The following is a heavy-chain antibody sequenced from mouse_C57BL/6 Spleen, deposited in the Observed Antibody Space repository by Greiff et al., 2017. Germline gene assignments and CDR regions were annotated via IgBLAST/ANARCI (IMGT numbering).Heavy chain of an antibody. Sequence: QVQLQQSGPGLVQPSQSLSITCTVSGFSLTSYGVHWVRQSPGKGLVWLGVIRSGGSTDNNAAFISRLSISKDNSKSQVFFKMNSLQADDTAIYYWARNYYCSSAYWGQGTLVTVSA. J-gene: IGHJ3*01. V-gene: IGHV2-2*01. D-gene: IGHD1-1*01. CDR3: ARNYYCSSAY. CDR1: GFSLTSYG. CDR2: IRSGGST.